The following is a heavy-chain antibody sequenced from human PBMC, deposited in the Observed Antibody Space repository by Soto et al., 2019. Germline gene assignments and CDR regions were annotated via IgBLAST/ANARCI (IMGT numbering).Heavy chain of an antibody. CDR3: ARDKGTGTSNWFDP. Sequence: SETLSLTCTVSGGSISSGDCYWSWIRQPPGKGLEWIGYIYYSGSTYYNPSLKSRVTISVDTSKNQFSLKLSSVTAADTAVYYCARDKGTGTSNWFDPWGQGTLVTVSS. J-gene: IGHJ5*02. V-gene: IGHV4-30-4*01. CDR1: GGSISSGDCY. CDR2: IYYSGST. D-gene: IGHD1-7*01.